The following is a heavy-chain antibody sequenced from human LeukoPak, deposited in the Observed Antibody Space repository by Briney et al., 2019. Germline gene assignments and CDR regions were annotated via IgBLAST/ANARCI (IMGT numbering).Heavy chain of an antibody. CDR1: GGSISPYY. V-gene: IGHV4-59*08. CDR2: IYYSGYT. J-gene: IGHJ4*02. CDR3: ARHGGGGESYPRVFDY. D-gene: IGHD1-26*01. Sequence: SETLSLTCTVSGGSISPYYWSWIRQPPGKGLEWIGYIYYSGYTDYNPSLKSRVTISVDTSKNQFSLKLSSVTAADTAVYYCARHGGGGESYPRVFDYWGRGTLVTVSS.